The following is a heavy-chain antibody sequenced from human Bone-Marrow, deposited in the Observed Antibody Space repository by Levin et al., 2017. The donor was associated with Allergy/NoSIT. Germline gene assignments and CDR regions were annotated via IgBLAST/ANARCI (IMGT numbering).Heavy chain of an antibody. Sequence: SCAASGFALSSYVMSWVRQAPGKGLEWVSSISDSGASTYDADSVKGRFTISRDTSKNTLHLQMNSLRPEDTAVYYCAKDLDDSSGFFFDSWGQGTLVTVSS. D-gene: IGHD3-22*01. CDR1: GFALSSYV. V-gene: IGHV3-23*01. CDR2: ISDSGAST. J-gene: IGHJ4*02. CDR3: AKDLDDSSGFFFDS.